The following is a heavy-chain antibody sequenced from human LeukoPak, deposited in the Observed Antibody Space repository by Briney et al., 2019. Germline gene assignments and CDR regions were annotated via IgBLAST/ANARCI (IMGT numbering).Heavy chain of an antibody. CDR3: ARLLGSSGYAGDWYFDL. Sequence: SETLSLTCSVSGAYITRYYWTWIRLPVGKGLEWFGRLYTNGTVNYNPSLRSRVTMSRDTSRNQFSLKLTSVTAADTAVYYCARLLGSSGYAGDWYFDLWGPGALVTVSS. V-gene: IGHV4-4*07. J-gene: IGHJ2*01. D-gene: IGHD3-22*01. CDR2: LYTNGTV. CDR1: GAYITRYY.